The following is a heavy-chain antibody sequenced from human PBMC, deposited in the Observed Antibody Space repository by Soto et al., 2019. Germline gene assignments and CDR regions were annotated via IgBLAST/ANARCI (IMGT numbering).Heavy chain of an antibody. V-gene: IGHV1-69*01. J-gene: IGHJ4*02. D-gene: IGHD3-3*01. Sequence: QVQLVQSGAEVKKPGSSVKVSCKASGGTFSSYAISWVRQAPGQGLEWMGGIIPIFGTANYAQKFQGRVTITADESTSSAYMELSSVRSEDTAVYYCANTYDFWSGYRTFDYWGQGTLVTVSS. CDR1: GGTFSSYA. CDR2: IIPIFGTA. CDR3: ANTYDFWSGYRTFDY.